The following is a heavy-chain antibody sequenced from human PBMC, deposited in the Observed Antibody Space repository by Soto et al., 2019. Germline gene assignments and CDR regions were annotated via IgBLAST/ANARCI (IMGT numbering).Heavy chain of an antibody. CDR1: GGSFSGYY. J-gene: IGHJ6*02. CDR2: INHSGST. V-gene: IGHV4-34*01. CDR3: ARVTGRYYYGMDV. Sequence: QVQLQQWGAGLLKPSETLSLTCAVYGGSFSGYYWSWIRQPPGMGLEWIGEINHSGSTNYNPSLKSRFTISVDTSKNQFSLKLSSVTAADTAVYYCARVTGRYYYGMDVWGQGTTVTVSS.